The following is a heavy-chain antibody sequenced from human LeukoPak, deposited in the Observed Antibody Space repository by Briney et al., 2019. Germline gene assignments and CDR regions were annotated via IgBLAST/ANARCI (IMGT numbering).Heavy chain of an antibody. D-gene: IGHD3-9*01. CDR1: GGSISSYY. J-gene: IGHJ4*02. V-gene: IGHV4-59*08. Sequence: SETLSLTCTVSGGSISSYYWSWIRQPPGKGLEWIGYIYYSGSTNYNPSLKSRVTISVDTSKNQFSLKLSSVTAADTAVCYCARLKPALRYFDWSNPFDYWGQGTLVTVSS. CDR2: IYYSGST. CDR3: ARLKPALRYFDWSNPFDY.